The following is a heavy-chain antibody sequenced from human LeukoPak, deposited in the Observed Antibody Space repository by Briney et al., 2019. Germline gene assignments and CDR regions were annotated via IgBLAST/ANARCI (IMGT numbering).Heavy chain of an antibody. V-gene: IGHV3-21*01. Sequence: SGGSLRLSGAAPILTFASYSMNWVRQAPGKGLEWVSSISHGSSYIYYADSVKGRFTISRDNAENSLYLQMNSLRADDTAVYYCATGPEYIAAAGPHYFDYWGQGTLVTVSS. CDR1: ILTFASYS. CDR3: ATGPEYIAAAGPHYFDY. J-gene: IGHJ4*02. D-gene: IGHD6-13*01. CDR2: ISHGSSYI.